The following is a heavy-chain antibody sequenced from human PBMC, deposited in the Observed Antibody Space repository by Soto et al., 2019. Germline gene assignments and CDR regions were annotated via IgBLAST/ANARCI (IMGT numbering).Heavy chain of an antibody. Sequence: PGGSLRLSCAASGFTFSSYAMSWVRQAPGKGLEWVSAISGSGGSTYYADSVKGRFTISRDNSKNTLYLQMNSLRAEDTAVYYCAKAHREYCSGGSCYWADAFDIWGQGTMVTVSS. CDR1: GFTFSSYA. CDR2: ISGSGGST. V-gene: IGHV3-23*01. J-gene: IGHJ3*02. D-gene: IGHD2-15*01. CDR3: AKAHREYCSGGSCYWADAFDI.